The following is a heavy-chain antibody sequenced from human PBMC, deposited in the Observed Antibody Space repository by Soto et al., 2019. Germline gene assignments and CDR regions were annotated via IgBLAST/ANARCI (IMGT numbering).Heavy chain of an antibody. CDR2: IKQDGSEK. J-gene: IGHJ5*02. Sequence: GGSLRLSCAASGFTFSSYWMSWVRQAPGKGLEWVANIKQDGSEKYYVDSVKGRFTISRDNAKNSLYLQMNSLRGEDTAVYYCARDSFIAVAAPWGQGTLVTVSS. CDR1: GFTFSSYW. D-gene: IGHD6-19*01. CDR3: ARDSFIAVAAP. V-gene: IGHV3-7*01.